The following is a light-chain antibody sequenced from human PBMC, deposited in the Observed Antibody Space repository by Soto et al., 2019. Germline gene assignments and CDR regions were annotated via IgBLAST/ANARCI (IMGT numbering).Light chain of an antibody. V-gene: IGKV3-20*01. CDR2: GAS. J-gene: IGKJ2*01. CDR1: QSISSTY. CDR3: QQYGGSPPYT. Sequence: EIVLTQSPGTLSLSPGERATLSCRASQSISSTYLAWYQQKHGQARRLLMYGASSRATGIPDRFSGSGSGTDFTLTISRLEPEDFAVYYCQQYGGSPPYTFGQGTKLEIK.